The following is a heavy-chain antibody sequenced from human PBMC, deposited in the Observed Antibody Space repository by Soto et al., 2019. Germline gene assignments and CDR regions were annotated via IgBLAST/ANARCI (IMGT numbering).Heavy chain of an antibody. CDR2: ISHDGSEK. D-gene: IGHD6-13*01. V-gene: IGHV3-30-3*01. J-gene: IGHJ6*02. Sequence: QVQLVESGGGVVQPGKSLRLSCAASRFTFSSYAMDWVRQAPGKGLEWVAVISHDGSEKYYGDSVKGRFTISRDNPKNTVYLQMNSLRPEDTAVYYCARAAAYFYHYYYDMDGWGQGTAVTVSS. CDR1: RFTFSSYA. CDR3: ARAAAYFYHYYYDMDG.